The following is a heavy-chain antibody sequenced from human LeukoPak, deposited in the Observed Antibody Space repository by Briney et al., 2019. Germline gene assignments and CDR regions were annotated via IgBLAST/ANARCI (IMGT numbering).Heavy chain of an antibody. CDR3: ARVRLRSSDHTVYYYYYMDV. D-gene: IGHD3-16*01. Sequence: ASVKVSCKASGGTFSSYAISWVRQAPGQGLEWMGGIIPIFGTANYAQKFQGRVTITADESTSTAYMELSSLRSEDTAVYYCARVRLRSSDHTVYYYYYMDVWGKGTTVTVSS. J-gene: IGHJ6*03. CDR1: GGTFSSYA. V-gene: IGHV1-69*01. CDR2: IIPIFGTA.